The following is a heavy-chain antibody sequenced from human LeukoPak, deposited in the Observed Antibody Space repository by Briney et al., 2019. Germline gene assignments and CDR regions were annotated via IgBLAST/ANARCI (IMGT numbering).Heavy chain of an antibody. Sequence: SETLSLTCTVSGDSISSSSYYWGWLRQPPGKGLEWIASIYHSGSTYYNPSLKSRVTISVDTSKNHFSLMLSSVTAADTAVYYCARGGVRGYGDYVAYWGQGTLVTVSS. V-gene: IGHV4-39*02. CDR3: ARGGVRGYGDYVAY. CDR2: IYHSGST. D-gene: IGHD3-10*01. CDR1: GDSISSSSYY. J-gene: IGHJ4*02.